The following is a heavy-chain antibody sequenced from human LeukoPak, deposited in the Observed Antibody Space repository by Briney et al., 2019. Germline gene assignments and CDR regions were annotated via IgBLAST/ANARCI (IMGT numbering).Heavy chain of an antibody. CDR1: GGSFSGYY. CDR2: INHSGST. Sequence: SETLSLTCAVYGGSFSGYYWSWIRQPPGKGLEWIGGINHSGSTNYNPSLKSRVTISVDTSKNQFSLKLSSVTAADTAVYYCARRKRGYSGYDFGGPRMGYFDYWGQGTLVTVSS. J-gene: IGHJ4*02. V-gene: IGHV4-34*01. CDR3: ARRKRGYSGYDFGGPRMGYFDY. D-gene: IGHD5-12*01.